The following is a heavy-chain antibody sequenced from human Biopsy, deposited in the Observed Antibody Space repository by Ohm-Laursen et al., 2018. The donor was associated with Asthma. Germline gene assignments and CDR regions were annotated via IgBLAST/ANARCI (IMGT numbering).Heavy chain of an antibody. CDR1: GDSIDSGDYS. V-gene: IGHV4-30-2*06. J-gene: IGHJ4*02. Sequence: TLSLTCGVSGDSIDSGDYSWTWIRQSPGAGLEWIGYIYRNGDTYYNPTLKNRVTISIDRSKNQFSLRLRSVTAADTAVYYCARGWNCGGDCYSLDYWGQGTLVTVSS. CDR2: IYRNGDT. CDR3: ARGWNCGGDCYSLDY. D-gene: IGHD2-21*02.